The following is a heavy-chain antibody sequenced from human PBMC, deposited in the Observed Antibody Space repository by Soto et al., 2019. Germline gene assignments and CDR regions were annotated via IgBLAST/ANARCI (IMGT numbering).Heavy chain of an antibody. V-gene: IGHV1-18*01. CDR3: ARDRGVAPPVAGNTHYYYYMDV. J-gene: IGHJ6*03. CDR2: ISAFNRNT. D-gene: IGHD6-19*01. CDR1: GYSFTNYG. Sequence: QDQLLQSGAEVKKPGASVTVSCKASGYSFTNYGITWVRQAPGQGPEWMGWISAFNRNTHYAQKLQGRVTMTTDASTSTAFLELRSLRSDDTAVYYCARDRGVAPPVAGNTHYYYYMDVWGKGTTVTVSS.